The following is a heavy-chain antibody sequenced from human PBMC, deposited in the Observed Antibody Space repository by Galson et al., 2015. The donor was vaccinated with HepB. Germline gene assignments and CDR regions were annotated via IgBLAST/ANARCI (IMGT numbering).Heavy chain of an antibody. J-gene: IGHJ6*02. V-gene: IGHV5-10-1*01. CDR1: GYSIISYW. CDR2: IDPSYSYT. D-gene: IGHD6-13*01. Sequence: QSGDEVIKPGESLRISCTGSGYSIISYWISWVCQMPGKGLEWMGRIDPSYSYTQYRPSFQGNDTISENNSISTAYLQWSSLKASDTAMYYFAGLYSSSWYGDYYYGIDYWGQGTTVTVSS. CDR3: AGLYSSSWYGDYYYGIDY.